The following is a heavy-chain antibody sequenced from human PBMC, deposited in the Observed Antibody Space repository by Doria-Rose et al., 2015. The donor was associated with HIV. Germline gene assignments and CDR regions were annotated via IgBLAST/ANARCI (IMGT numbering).Heavy chain of an antibody. CDR3: ARVLSGTYDY. J-gene: IGHJ4*02. Sequence: QVQLQESGPGLVKPSETLSLTCSVSGGSISHYYWSWIRQPPGKGLEYIGDIVYTGSTNYSPFLKSRVSISIDTSKNKFSLRLSSVTAADTAVYYCARVLSGTYDYWGQGTLVTVSS. CDR2: IVYTGST. CDR1: GGSISHYY. V-gene: IGHV4-59*01. D-gene: IGHD1-26*01.